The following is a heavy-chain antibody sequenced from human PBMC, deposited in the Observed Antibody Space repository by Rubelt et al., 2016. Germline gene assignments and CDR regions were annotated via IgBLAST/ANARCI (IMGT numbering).Heavy chain of an antibody. V-gene: IGHV3-23*04. CDR1: GFTFSSYA. CDR3: VTGTDYDY. Sequence: EVQLVESGGGLVQPGGSLRLSCAASGFTFSSYAMSWVRQAPGKGLEWVSAISGSGCSTYYADSVKGRFTISRENAKNSLYLQMNSLRAGDTAVHYCVTGTDYDYWGQGTLVTVSS. CDR2: ISGSGCST. D-gene: IGHD1-7*01. J-gene: IGHJ4*02.